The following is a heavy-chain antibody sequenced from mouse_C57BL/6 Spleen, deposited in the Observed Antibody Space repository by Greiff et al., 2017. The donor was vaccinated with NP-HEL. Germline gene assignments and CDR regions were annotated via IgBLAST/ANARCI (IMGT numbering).Heavy chain of an antibody. Sequence: QVQLKQSGAELVRPGASVTLSCKASGYTFTDYEMHWVKQTPVHGLEWIGAIDPETGGTAYNQKFKGKAILTADKSSSTAYMELRSLTSEDSAVYYCTRWRYYYGTPFAYWGQGTLVTVSA. D-gene: IGHD1-1*01. J-gene: IGHJ3*01. V-gene: IGHV1-15*01. CDR3: TRWRYYYGTPFAY. CDR2: IDPETGGT. CDR1: GYTFTDYE.